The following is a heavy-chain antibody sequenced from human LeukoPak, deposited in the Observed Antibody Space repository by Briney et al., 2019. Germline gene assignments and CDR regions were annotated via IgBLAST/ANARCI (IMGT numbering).Heavy chain of an antibody. Sequence: AASVMVSCKPSANTFTSYYMHWVRQAPGQGLEWMGRIISNLGTTNRAQKFQDRVTLTADKSTNTAYMELTSLTSDDTAIYYCATTNDGGGYQWGDFFDYWGQGTLVTVSS. CDR2: IISNLGTT. CDR1: ANTFTSYY. D-gene: IGHD3-22*01. V-gene: IGHV1-69*08. CDR3: ATTNDGGGYQWGDFFDY. J-gene: IGHJ4*02.